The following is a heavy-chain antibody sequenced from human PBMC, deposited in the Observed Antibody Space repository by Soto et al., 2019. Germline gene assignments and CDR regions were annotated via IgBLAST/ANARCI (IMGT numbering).Heavy chain of an antibody. CDR3: ARVARSYYDSSGYYPFDY. CDR2: IIPIFGTA. V-gene: IGHV1-69*01. Sequence: QVQLVQSGAEVQKPGSSVKVSCKASGGTFSSYAISWVRQAHGQGLEWMGGIIPIFGTANYAQKFQGRVTITADESTSTAYMELSSLRSEDTAVYYCARVARSYYDSSGYYPFDYWGQGTLVTVSS. CDR1: GGTFSSYA. D-gene: IGHD3-22*01. J-gene: IGHJ4*02.